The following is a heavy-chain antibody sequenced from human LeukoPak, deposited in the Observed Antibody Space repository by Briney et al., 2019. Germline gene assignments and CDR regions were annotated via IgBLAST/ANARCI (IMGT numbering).Heavy chain of an antibody. Sequence: GGPLRLSCAASGFTFRTYEMNWVRQAPGKGLEWVSYISSSGDTIYYADAVRGRFTISRDNAKNSLYLQMDSLRAEDTAVYFCTREIDFWGQGSLVTVSS. J-gene: IGHJ4*02. CDR1: GFTFRTYE. CDR2: ISSSGDTI. V-gene: IGHV3-48*03. CDR3: TREIDF.